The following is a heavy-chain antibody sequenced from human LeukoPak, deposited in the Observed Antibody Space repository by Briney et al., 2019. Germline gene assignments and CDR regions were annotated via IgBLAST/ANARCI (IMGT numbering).Heavy chain of an antibody. CDR3: ARTIPRYYYDSSGYNYNWFDP. D-gene: IGHD3-22*01. Sequence: SETLSLTCTVSGGSISSYYWSWIRQPAGKGLESIGRIYTSGSTNYNPSLKSRVTMSVDTSKNQFSLKLSSVTAADTAVYYCARTIPRYYYDSSGYNYNWFDPWGQGTLVTVSS. CDR1: GGSISSYY. J-gene: IGHJ5*02. CDR2: IYTSGST. V-gene: IGHV4-4*07.